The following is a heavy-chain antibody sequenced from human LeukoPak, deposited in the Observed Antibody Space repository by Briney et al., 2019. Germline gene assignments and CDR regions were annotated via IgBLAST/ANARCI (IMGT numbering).Heavy chain of an antibody. J-gene: IGHJ5*02. CDR1: GFTFSGSA. V-gene: IGHV3-73*01. CDR2: IDKKDNFYAT. CDR3: TRDSGTYNWLDP. Sequence: GGSLRLSCAAPGFTFSGSAIHWVRQSSGKGLEWVGHIDKKDNFYATTSAASVTGRFTISRDDSKNTAYLQMNSLKTEDTALYYCTRDSGTYNWLDPWGQGTLVTVSS. D-gene: IGHD1-26*01.